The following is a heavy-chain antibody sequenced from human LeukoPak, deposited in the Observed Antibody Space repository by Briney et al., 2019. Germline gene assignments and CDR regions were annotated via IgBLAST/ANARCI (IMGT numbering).Heavy chain of an antibody. CDR1: GYTFTSYY. V-gene: IGHV1-46*01. CDR3: ARDRRKYSGSYGRRTTEGGVFDY. Sequence: ASVKVSCKASGYTFTSYYMHWVRQAPGQGLEWMGIINPSGGSTSYAQKFQGRVTMTRDTSTSTAYMELSSLRSEDTAVYYCARDRRKYSGSYGRRTTEGGVFDYWGQGTLVTVSS. J-gene: IGHJ4*02. CDR2: INPSGGST. D-gene: IGHD1-26*01.